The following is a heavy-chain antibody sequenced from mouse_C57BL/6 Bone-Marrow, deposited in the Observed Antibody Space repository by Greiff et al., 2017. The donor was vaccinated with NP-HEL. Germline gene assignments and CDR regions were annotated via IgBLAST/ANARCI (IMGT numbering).Heavy chain of an antibody. CDR3: TRTVPYYDYDGGYFDV. CDR1: GYTFTDYE. CDR2: IDPETGGT. J-gene: IGHJ1*03. Sequence: QVQLQQSGAELVRPGASVTLSCKASGYTFTDYEMHWVKQTPVHGLEWIGAIDPETGGTAYNQKFKGKAILTADKSSSTAYMELRSLTSEDSAVYYCTRTVPYYDYDGGYFDVWGTGTTVTVSS. V-gene: IGHV1-15*01. D-gene: IGHD2-4*01.